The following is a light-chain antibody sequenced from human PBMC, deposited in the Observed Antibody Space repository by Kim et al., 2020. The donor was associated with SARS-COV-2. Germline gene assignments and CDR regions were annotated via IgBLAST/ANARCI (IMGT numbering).Light chain of an antibody. V-gene: IGKV3-11*01. CDR1: QSVSSY. CDR3: QQRSNWPRT. J-gene: IGKJ2*01. CDR2: DAS. Sequence: EIVLTQSPATLSLSPGERATLSCRASQSVSSYLAWYQQKPGQAPRLLIYDASNRATGIPARFSGSGSGTDFTLTISSLEPEDFAVYYCQQRSNWPRTFDQGTKLEI.